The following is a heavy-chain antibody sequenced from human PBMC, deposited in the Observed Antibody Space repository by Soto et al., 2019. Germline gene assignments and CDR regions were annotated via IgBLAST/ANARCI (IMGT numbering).Heavy chain of an antibody. D-gene: IGHD3-3*01. J-gene: IGHJ6*03. CDR3: ARDTLRFLEWLEDYYYYMDV. Sequence: GSLRLSCAASGFTFSSYSMNWVRQATGKGLEWVSSISSSSSYIYYADSVKGRFTISRDNAKNSLYLQMNSLRAEDTAVYYCARDTLRFLEWLEDYYYYMDVWGKGTTVTVSS. CDR2: ISSSSSYI. CDR1: GFTFSSYS. V-gene: IGHV3-21*01.